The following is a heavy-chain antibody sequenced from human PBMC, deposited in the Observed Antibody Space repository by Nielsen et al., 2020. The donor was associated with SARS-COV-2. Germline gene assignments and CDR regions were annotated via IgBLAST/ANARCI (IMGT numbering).Heavy chain of an antibody. V-gene: IGHV4-34*01. D-gene: IGHD6-19*01. CDR3: ARGSGWYGAKYYFDY. J-gene: IGHJ4*02. CDR2: INHSGST. Sequence: SETLSLTCAVYGGSFSGYYWSWIRQPPGKGLEWIGEINHSGSTNYNPSLKSRVTISVDTSKNQFSLKLSSVTAADTAVYYCARGSGWYGAKYYFDYWGQGTLVTVSS. CDR1: GGSFSGYY.